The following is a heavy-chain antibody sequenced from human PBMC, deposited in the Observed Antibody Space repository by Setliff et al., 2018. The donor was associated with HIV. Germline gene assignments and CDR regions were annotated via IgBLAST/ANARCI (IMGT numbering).Heavy chain of an antibody. CDR2: LSSNGNS. V-gene: IGHV4-59*04. Sequence: GSLRLSCAASGFTFSNAWMSWVRQAPGKGLEWIGALSSNGNSYYNPSYKSRVTISIDSSKNLFSLRLNSLTAADTAVYYCAAQDLAEVRWYYMDYWGQGAPVTVSS. D-gene: IGHD2-15*01. CDR1: GFTFSNAW. CDR3: AAQDLAEVRWYYMDY. J-gene: IGHJ4*02.